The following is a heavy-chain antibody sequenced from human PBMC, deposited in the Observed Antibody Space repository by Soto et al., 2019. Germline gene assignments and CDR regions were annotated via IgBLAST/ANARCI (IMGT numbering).Heavy chain of an antibody. V-gene: IGHV3-23*01. CDR1: GFTFSSYA. J-gene: IGHJ3*01. Sequence: EVQLLESGGGLVQPGGSLRLSCAASGFTFSSYAMSWVRQAPGKGLEWVSAISGSGGSTYYADSVKGRFTISRDTSKNTLYLQMNSLIAEDTGVHYWAKARGSGQRRDAFDLWGQGTMVTVSS. CDR2: ISGSGGST. CDR3: AKARGSGQRRDAFDL. D-gene: IGHD6-25*01.